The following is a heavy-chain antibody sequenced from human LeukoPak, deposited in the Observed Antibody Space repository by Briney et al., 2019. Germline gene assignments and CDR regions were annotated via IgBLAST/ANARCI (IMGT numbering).Heavy chain of an antibody. CDR3: ARDVNYYDSRRYFDY. D-gene: IGHD3-22*01. CDR1: GGSISSYY. CDR2: ICTSGST. Sequence: PSETLSLTCTVSGGSISSYYWSWIRQPAGKGLEWIGRICTSGSTNYNPSLKSRVTMSVDTSKSQFSLNLSSVTAADTAVYYCARDVNYYDSRRYFDYWGQGTLVTVSS. V-gene: IGHV4-4*07. J-gene: IGHJ4*02.